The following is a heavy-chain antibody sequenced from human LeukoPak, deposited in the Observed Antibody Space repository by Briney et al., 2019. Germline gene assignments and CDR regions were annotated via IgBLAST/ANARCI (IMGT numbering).Heavy chain of an antibody. CDR2: ISGSGGST. V-gene: IGHV3-23*01. Sequence: GGSLRLSCAGSGFTFSSYVMSWARQAPGKGLEWVSAISGSGGSTYYADSVKGRFTISRDNSKNTLYLQMNSLRAEDTAVYYCAKSRQWLVLDAFDIWGQGTMVTVSS. J-gene: IGHJ3*02. CDR1: GFTFSSYV. CDR3: AKSRQWLVLDAFDI. D-gene: IGHD6-19*01.